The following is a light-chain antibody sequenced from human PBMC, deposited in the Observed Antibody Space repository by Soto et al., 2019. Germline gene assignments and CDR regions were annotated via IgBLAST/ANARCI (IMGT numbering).Light chain of an antibody. CDR3: QRYGSSPLIT. CDR2: GTS. Sequence: EIGVTQSPATLSVSPGEGATLSCRASQSVSSSSLAWYQQRPGQAPRLLVYGTSSRATGIPDRFSGSGSGTDFTLTISRLEPEDFAVYFCQRYGSSPLITFGQGTRLEI. CDR1: QSVSSSS. J-gene: IGKJ5*01. V-gene: IGKV3-20*01.